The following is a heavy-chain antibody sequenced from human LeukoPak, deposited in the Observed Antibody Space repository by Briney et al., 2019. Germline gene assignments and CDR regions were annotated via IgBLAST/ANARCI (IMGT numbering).Heavy chain of an antibody. CDR1: GFNFDDYA. V-gene: IGHV3-9*01. D-gene: IGHD5-24*01. CDR3: TRRAARWQFDL. CDR2: ISWKTGNG. Sequence: GRSLRLSCAVSGFNFDDYAMHWVRQAPGRGLEWVSGISWKTGNGIYADSVKGRFTISRDNAKNSLYLQMSSLRAEDTALYYCTRRAARWQFDLWGRGTLLTVSS. J-gene: IGHJ2*01.